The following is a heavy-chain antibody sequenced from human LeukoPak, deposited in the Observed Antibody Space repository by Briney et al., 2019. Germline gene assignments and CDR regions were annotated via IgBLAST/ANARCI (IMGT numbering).Heavy chain of an antibody. Sequence: YPSQTLSLTCTVSGGSFSSGDYYWSWIRQPPGKGLEWIAYIYYSGSTYYNPSLKSRVSISVDTSKNQFSLKLSSVTAADTAVYYCARGDSSSWSFKIWGQGTLVTASS. V-gene: IGHV4-30-4*01. CDR2: IYYSGST. CDR1: GGSFSSGDYY. CDR3: ARGDSSSWSFKI. D-gene: IGHD6-13*01. J-gene: IGHJ4*02.